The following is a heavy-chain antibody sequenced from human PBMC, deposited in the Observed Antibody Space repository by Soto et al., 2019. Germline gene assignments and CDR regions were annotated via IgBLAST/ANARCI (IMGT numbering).Heavy chain of an antibody. V-gene: IGHV3-48*02. D-gene: IGHD3-22*01. CDR2: ISSSGSTT. CDR3: ARDAFDYDTTGYHSDY. CDR1: GFTFSNFH. J-gene: IGHJ4*02. Sequence: EVQLVESGGGLVQPGGSLRLSCGASGFTFSNFHMNWVRQAPGKGLEWVSYISSSGSTTYYADSVKGRFTISRDNARNSLFLQMSSLRDEDTAVYYCARDAFDYDTTGYHSDYWGQRTLVTVSS.